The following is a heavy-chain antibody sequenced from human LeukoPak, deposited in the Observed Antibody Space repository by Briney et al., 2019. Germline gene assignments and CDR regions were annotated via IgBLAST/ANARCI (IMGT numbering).Heavy chain of an antibody. V-gene: IGHV3-23*01. D-gene: IGHD6-19*01. CDR2: ISCSGGST. Sequence: GVSLRLSCAASVFTFSNFAMSWIRQSPGKGLEGGSTISCSGGSTFYDHYVKGRLPISRDNSKNTLFLQLNSLRAEATAIYYCAKAGSSGWSSSGGDYWGQGSLVTVSS. CDR3: AKAGSSGWSSSGGDY. J-gene: IGHJ4*02. CDR1: VFTFSNFA.